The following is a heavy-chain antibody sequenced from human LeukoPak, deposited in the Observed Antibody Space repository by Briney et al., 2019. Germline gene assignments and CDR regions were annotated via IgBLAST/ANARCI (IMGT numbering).Heavy chain of an antibody. V-gene: IGHV3-11*04. Sequence: GGSLILSCAASGFTFSYAWMSWVRQAPGKGLEWVSYISSSGSSIFYADSVKGRFTISRDNAKNSLYLQMHSLSAEDTAVYYCATKVAGTSHFSYWGQGTRVTVSS. J-gene: IGHJ4*02. D-gene: IGHD6-19*01. CDR2: ISSSGSSI. CDR1: GFTFSYAW. CDR3: ATKVAGTSHFSY.